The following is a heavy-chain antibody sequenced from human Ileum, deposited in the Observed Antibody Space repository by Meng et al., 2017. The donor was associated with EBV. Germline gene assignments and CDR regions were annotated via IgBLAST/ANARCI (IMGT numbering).Heavy chain of an antibody. Sequence: QVQLVQSGAAVKKPXXXXXXXCKASGYTFTSYYIHWVRQAPGQGLEWMGIINPSTGTTTYAQNLQGRVTMTRDTSTSTVYMELSSLRSEDTAVYYCARDCLAGYTSGWQSDYWGQGTLVTVSS. J-gene: IGHJ4*02. CDR3: ARDCLAGYTSGWQSDY. V-gene: IGHV1-46*04. CDR1: GYTFTSYY. CDR2: INPSTGTT. D-gene: IGHD6-19*01.